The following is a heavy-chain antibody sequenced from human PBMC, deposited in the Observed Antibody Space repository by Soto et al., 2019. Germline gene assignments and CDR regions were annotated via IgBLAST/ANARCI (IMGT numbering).Heavy chain of an antibody. J-gene: IGHJ6*01. D-gene: IGHD2-2*02. CDR1: GFTFSSYG. V-gene: IGHV3-30*18. Sequence: QVQLVESGGGVVQPGRSLRLSCAASGFTFSSYGMHWVRQAPGKGLEWVAVISYDGSNKYYADSVKGGFTISRDNSKNTLYRQMNSLRAENTAVYYCAKGPERQPLLYSYYYYYGMDVLGQGTTVTVSS. CDR3: AKGPERQPLLYSYYYYYGMDV. CDR2: ISYDGSNK.